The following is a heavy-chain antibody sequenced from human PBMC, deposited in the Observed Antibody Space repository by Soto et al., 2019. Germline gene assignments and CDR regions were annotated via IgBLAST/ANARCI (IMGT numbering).Heavy chain of an antibody. CDR2: IIPIPDIT. Sequence: QVQLVQSGAEVRKPGSSVKVSCKAPGGTFSTYIISWVRQAPGQGLEWMGRIIPIPDITNYAQKFQGRDTVTADRSTSTAYMELTSLKSEGTAVYYCARDRITTRGDAFDLWGQGTMVTVSS. CDR3: ARDRITTRGDAFDL. CDR1: GGTFSTYI. D-gene: IGHD3-22*01. V-gene: IGHV1-69*08. J-gene: IGHJ3*01.